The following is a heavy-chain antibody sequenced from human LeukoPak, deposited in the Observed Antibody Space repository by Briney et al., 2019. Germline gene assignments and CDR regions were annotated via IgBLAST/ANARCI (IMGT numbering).Heavy chain of an antibody. D-gene: IGHD3-22*01. CDR1: EFTFSSYA. J-gene: IGHJ4*02. Sequence: GGSLRLSCAASEFTFSSYAMHWVRQAPGKGLEWVAVISYDGSNKYYADSVKGRFTISRDNSKNTLYLQMNSLRAEDTAVYYCARDLYYYDSSGPARGWGQGTLVTVSS. CDR2: ISYDGSNK. CDR3: ARDLYYYDSSGPARG. V-gene: IGHV3-30-3*01.